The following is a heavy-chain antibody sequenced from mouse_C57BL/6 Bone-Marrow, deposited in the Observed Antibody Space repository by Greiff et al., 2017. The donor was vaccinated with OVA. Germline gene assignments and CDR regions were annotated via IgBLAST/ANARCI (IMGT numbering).Heavy chain of an antibody. CDR2: INPNNGGT. Sequence: EVQLQQSGPELVKPGASVKISCKASGYTFTDYYMNWVKQSHGKSLEWIGDINPNNGGTSYNQKFKGKATLTVDKSSSTAYMELRSLTSEDSAVYYCARWGNYVGCWYFDVWGTGTTVTVSS. V-gene: IGHV1-26*01. CDR3: ARWGNYVGCWYFDV. D-gene: IGHD2-1*01. J-gene: IGHJ1*03. CDR1: GYTFTDYY.